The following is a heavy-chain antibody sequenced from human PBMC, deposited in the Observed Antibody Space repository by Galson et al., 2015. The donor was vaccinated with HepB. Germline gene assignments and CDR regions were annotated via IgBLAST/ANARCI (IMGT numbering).Heavy chain of an antibody. V-gene: IGHV1-46*01. J-gene: IGHJ5*02. Sequence: SVKVSCKASGYTFTSYYMHWVRQAPGQGVEWMGIINPSGGTTSYAQKFQGRVTMTRDTSTTTVYMDLSSLRSDDTAVYYCARALGGRGYSPWGQGTLVTVSS. CDR3: ARALGGRGYSP. D-gene: IGHD3-16*01. CDR1: GYTFTSYY. CDR2: INPSGGTT.